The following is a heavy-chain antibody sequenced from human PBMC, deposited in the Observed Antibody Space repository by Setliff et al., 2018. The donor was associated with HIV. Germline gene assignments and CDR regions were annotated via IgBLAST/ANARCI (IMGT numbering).Heavy chain of an antibody. Sequence: SVKVSCKASGGTFKNFAINWVRQAPGQGLEWMGGIIPISGTAVYAQNFRGRVTVTTDDSTNTAYMEISSLKSDDTAVYFCARVGGIELWNQAYSDHWGQGTLVTVSS. D-gene: IGHD1-1*01. CDR2: IIPISGTA. J-gene: IGHJ4*02. CDR1: GGTFKNFA. CDR3: ARVGGIELWNQAYSDH. V-gene: IGHV1-69*05.